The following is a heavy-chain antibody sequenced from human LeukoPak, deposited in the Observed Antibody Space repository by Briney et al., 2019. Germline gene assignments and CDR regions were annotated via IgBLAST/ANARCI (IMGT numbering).Heavy chain of an antibody. CDR1: GDSINSLDL. CDR2: MYLSGTT. V-gene: IGHV4-4*02. D-gene: IGHD3-22*01. J-gene: IGHJ4*02. Sequence: SGTLSLTCTVSGDSINSLDLWSWVRQPPGKGLAWIGEMYLSGTTHSNPSVKSRVTISIDKSKNQFFLNLSSVTAADTAVYYCAGLVGRYSSGLYYYYFDYWGQGTLVTVSS. CDR3: AGLVGRYSSGLYYYYFDY.